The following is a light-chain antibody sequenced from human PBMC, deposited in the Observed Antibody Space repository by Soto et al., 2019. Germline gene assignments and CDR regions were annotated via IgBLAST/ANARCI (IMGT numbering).Light chain of an antibody. CDR3: QQYNNWPLT. CDR2: GAS. J-gene: IGKJ4*01. CDR1: QSVSRTY. V-gene: IGKV3-15*01. Sequence: IVLTQSPGTLSLSPLDRATLSFRASQSVSRTYLAWYQQKPVQAPRLLIYGASTRATGIPARFSGSGSGTEFTLTISSLQSEDFAVYYCQQYNNWPLTFGGGTKVDIK.